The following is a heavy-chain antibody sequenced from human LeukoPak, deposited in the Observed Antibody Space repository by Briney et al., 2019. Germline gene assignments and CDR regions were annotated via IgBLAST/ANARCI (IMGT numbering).Heavy chain of an antibody. D-gene: IGHD3-16*01. Sequence: PGGSLRLSCAASGFTFCDYYMMWIRQAPGKGLEWVSYISSSGSTIYYADSVKGRFTISRDNAKNSLYLQMNSLRAEHTAVYYRARETFDAFDIWGQGTIVTVSS. J-gene: IGHJ3*02. CDR1: GFTFCDYY. CDR3: ARETFDAFDI. CDR2: ISSSGSTI. V-gene: IGHV3-11*01.